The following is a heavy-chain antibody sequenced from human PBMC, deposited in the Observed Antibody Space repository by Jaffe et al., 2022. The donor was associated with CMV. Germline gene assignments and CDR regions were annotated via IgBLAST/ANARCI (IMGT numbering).Heavy chain of an antibody. J-gene: IGHJ5*02. CDR3: ARAPTLNDYSNHNWFDP. CDR1: GGSFSGYY. V-gene: IGHV4-34*01. CDR2: INHSGST. D-gene: IGHD4-4*01. Sequence: QVQLQQWGAGLLKPSETLSLTCAVYGGSFSGYYWSWIRQPPGKGLEWIGEINHSGSTNYNPSLKSRVTISVDTSKNQFSLKLSSVTAADTAVYYCARAPTLNDYSNHNWFDPWGQGTLVTVSS.